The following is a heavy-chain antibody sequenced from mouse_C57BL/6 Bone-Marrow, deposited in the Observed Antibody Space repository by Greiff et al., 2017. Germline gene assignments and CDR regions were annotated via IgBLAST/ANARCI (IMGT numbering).Heavy chain of an antibody. Sequence: QVQLQQPGAELVKPGASVKLSCKASGYTFTSYWMQWVKQRPGQGLEWIGEIDPSDSYTNYNQKFKGKATLTVDTSSSTAYMQLSSLTSEDPAVYYCAREYGRSFDYWGQGTTLTVSS. CDR2: IDPSDSYT. CDR3: AREYGRSFDY. V-gene: IGHV1-50*01. D-gene: IGHD1-1*01. CDR1: GYTFTSYW. J-gene: IGHJ2*01.